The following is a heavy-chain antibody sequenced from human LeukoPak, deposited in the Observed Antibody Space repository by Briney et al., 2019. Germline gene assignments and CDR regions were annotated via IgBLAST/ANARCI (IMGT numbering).Heavy chain of an antibody. Sequence: PGGSLRLSCAASGFTFDDYAMRWVRQAPGKGLEWVSGISWNSGTIYYADSVKGRFTISRDDAKNSLYLQMHSLRAEDTALYYCAKRSAAGTVGYFDYWGQGTLVTVSS. CDR3: AKRSAAGTVGYFDY. D-gene: IGHD6-13*01. V-gene: IGHV3-9*01. CDR1: GFTFDDYA. J-gene: IGHJ4*02. CDR2: ISWNSGTI.